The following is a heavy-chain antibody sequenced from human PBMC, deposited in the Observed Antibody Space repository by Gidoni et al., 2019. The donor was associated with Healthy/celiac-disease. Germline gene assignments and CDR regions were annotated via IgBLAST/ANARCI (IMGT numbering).Heavy chain of an antibody. D-gene: IGHD3-22*01. V-gene: IGHV3-33*01. CDR2: IWYDGSNK. J-gene: IGHJ4*02. CDR1: GFPFSSYG. Sequence: QVQLVESGGGVVQPGRSLRLSCAASGFPFSSYGMHWVRQAPGKGLEWVAVIWYDGSNKYYADSVKGRFTISRDNSKNTLYLQMNSLRAEDTAVYYCASSLMYYYDSSGYSRGVYWGQGTLVTVSS. CDR3: ASSLMYYYDSSGYSRGVY.